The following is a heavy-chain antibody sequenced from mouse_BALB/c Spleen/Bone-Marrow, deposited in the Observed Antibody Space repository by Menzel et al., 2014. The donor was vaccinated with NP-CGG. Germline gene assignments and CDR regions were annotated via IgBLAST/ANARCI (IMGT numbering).Heavy chain of an antibody. V-gene: IGHV1S22*01. CDR3: TRGDLRYAMDY. CDR1: GYTFTSYW. CDR2: IYPGSGSN. J-gene: IGHJ4*01. D-gene: IGHD6-1*01. Sequence: LQQSGSELVRPGASVKLSCKASGYTFTSYWMHWVRQRPGQGLEWIGNIYPGSGSNNYDEKFKSKATLTVDTSSSTAYMQLSSLTSEDSAVYYCTRGDLRYAMDYWGQGTSATVSS.